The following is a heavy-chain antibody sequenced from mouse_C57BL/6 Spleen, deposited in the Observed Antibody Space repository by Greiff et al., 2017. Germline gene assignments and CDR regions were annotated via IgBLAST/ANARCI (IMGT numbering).Heavy chain of an antibody. CDR2: IHPNSGST. D-gene: IGHD2-3*01. V-gene: IGHV1-64*01. CDR3: AKLSYDGSSYAMDY. CDR1: GYTFTSYW. J-gene: IGHJ4*01. Sequence: QVQLKQPGAELVKPGASVKLSCKASGYTFTSYWMHWVKQRPGQGLEWIGMIHPNSGSTNYNEKFKSKATLTVDKSSSTAYMQLSSLTSEDSAVYYCAKLSYDGSSYAMDYWGQGTSVTVSS.